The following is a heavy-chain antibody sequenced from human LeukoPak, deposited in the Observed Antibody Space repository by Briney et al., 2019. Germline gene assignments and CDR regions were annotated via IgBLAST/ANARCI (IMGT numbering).Heavy chain of an antibody. CDR1: GYSFTSYW. V-gene: IGHV5-51*01. J-gene: IGHJ6*03. CDR2: IYPGDSDT. CDR3: ARIAGGDYYYYYMDV. Sequence: ESLKISCKGSGYSFTSYWIGWVRQMPGKGLEWMGIIYPGDSDTRYSPSFQGQVTISADKSISTAYLQWSSLKASDTAMYYCARIAGGDYYYYYMDVWGKGTTVTVSS. D-gene: IGHD3-10*01.